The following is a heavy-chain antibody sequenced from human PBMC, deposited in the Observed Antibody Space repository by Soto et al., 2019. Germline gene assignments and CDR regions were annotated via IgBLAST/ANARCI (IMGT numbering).Heavy chain of an antibody. D-gene: IGHD6-19*01. Sequence: QVTLKESGPVLVKPTETLTLTCTVSGFSLSNARMGVSWIRQPPGKALEWLAHIFSNDEKSYSTSLKSRLTISNDTSKSQLVLTMTNMDPVDTATNYCARITIAVADDYYYYGMDVWGQGTTVTVSS. CDR3: ARITIAVADDYYYYGMDV. V-gene: IGHV2-26*01. CDR2: IFSNDEK. J-gene: IGHJ6*02. CDR1: GFSLSNARMG.